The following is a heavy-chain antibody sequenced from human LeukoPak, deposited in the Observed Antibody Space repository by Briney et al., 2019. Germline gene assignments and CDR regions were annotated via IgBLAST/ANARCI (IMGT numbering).Heavy chain of an antibody. Sequence: GGSLSLSCAASGFTLSSYAMSWVRQAPGKRLEWVSAISGSGGSTYYADSVKSRFTISRDNSKNTLYLQMNSLRAEDTAVYYCATRPICSWYPYFDYWGQGTLVPVSS. CDR3: ATRPICSWYPYFDY. CDR1: GFTLSSYA. V-gene: IGHV3-23*01. D-gene: IGHD6-13*01. J-gene: IGHJ4*02. CDR2: ISGSGGST.